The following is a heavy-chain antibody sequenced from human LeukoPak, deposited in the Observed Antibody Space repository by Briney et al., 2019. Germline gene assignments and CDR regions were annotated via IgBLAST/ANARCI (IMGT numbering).Heavy chain of an antibody. CDR1: GFTFSSYA. Sequence: GGSLRLSCAASGFTFSSYAMHWVRQAPGKGLEWVAVISYDGSNKYYADSVKGRFTISRDNSKNTLYLQMNSLRAEDTAVYYCARMSYSDYWGQGTLVTVSS. CDR3: ARMSYSDY. CDR2: ISYDGSNK. V-gene: IGHV3-30*04. J-gene: IGHJ4*02.